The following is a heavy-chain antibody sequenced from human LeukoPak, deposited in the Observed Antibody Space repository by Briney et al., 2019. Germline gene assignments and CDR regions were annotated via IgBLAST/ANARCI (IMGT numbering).Heavy chain of an antibody. CDR2: ISAYNGNT. V-gene: IGHV1-18*01. Sequence: ASVKVSCKASGYTFTSYGISWVRQAPGQGLERMGWISAYNGNTNYAQKLQGRVTMTTDTSTSTAYTELRRLRSDDTAVYYCARGGPSYGSGSDAFDIWGQGTMVTVSS. J-gene: IGHJ3*02. D-gene: IGHD3-10*01. CDR1: GYTFTSYG. CDR3: ARGGPSYGSGSDAFDI.